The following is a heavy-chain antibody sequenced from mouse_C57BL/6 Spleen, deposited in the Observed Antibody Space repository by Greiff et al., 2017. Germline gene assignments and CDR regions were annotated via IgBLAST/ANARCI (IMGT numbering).Heavy chain of an antibody. J-gene: IGHJ3*01. Sequence: VMLVESGPGLVAPSQSLSITCTVSGFSLTSYGVSWVRQPPGKGLEWLGVIWGDGSTNYHSALISRLSISKDNSKSQVFLKLNSLQTDDTATYYCAAQIYYDYDVWFAYWGQGTLVTVSA. V-gene: IGHV2-3*01. CDR3: AAQIYYDYDVWFAY. D-gene: IGHD2-4*01. CDR1: GFSLTSYG. CDR2: IWGDGST.